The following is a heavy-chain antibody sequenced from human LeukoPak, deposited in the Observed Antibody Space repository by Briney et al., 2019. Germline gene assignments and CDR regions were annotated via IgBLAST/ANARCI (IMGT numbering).Heavy chain of an antibody. CDR3: ARGRDGYKNFDY. Sequence: SETLSLTCTVSGGSISSYYWSWIRQPPGKGLEWIGEINHSGSTNYNPSLKSRVTISVDTSKNQFSLKLSSVTAADTAVYYCARGRDGYKNFDYWGQGTLVTVSS. CDR1: GGSISSYY. J-gene: IGHJ4*02. D-gene: IGHD5-24*01. CDR2: INHSGST. V-gene: IGHV4-34*01.